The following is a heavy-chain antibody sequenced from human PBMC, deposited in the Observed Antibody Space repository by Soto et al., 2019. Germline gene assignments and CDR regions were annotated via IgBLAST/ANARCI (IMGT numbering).Heavy chain of an antibody. Sequence: GGSLRLSCAVSGFTFDDNAMHWVRQAPEKGLERVSGINWKSDIGYADSVKGRFTISRVNAENSLYLQMNSLRAEDTASYYCAISQDRGGRTTFIYWGQGTQVTVSS. J-gene: IGHJ4*02. CDR2: INWKSDI. V-gene: IGHV3-9*01. D-gene: IGHD3-16*01. CDR1: GFTFDDNA. CDR3: AISQDRGGRTTFIY.